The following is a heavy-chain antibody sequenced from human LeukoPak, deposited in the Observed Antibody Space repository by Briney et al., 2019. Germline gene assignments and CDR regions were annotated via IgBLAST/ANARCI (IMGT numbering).Heavy chain of an antibody. CDR3: AKSIAARPVYYYGMDV. Sequence: PGGSLRLSCAASRFTFSSYAMSWVRQAPGKGLEWVSAISGSGGSTYYADSVKGRFTISRDNSKNTLYVQMNSLRAEDTAVYYCAKSIAARPVYYYGMDVWGQGTTVTVSS. J-gene: IGHJ6*02. V-gene: IGHV3-23*01. CDR2: ISGSGGST. D-gene: IGHD6-6*01. CDR1: RFTFSSYA.